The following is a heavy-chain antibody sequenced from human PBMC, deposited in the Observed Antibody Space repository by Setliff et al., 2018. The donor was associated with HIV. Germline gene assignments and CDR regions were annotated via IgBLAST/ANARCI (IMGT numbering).Heavy chain of an antibody. CDR2: IAGTSAST. J-gene: IGHJ6*02. CDR3: AKPLTQWGVSPYHYAFGV. V-gene: IGHV3-23*01. Sequence: GSLRLSCAVSGFTFEDYAMTWVRQAPGKGLEWVSAIAGTSASTYYADSVKGRFTISRDSSKSMLYLQMNSLRAEDTTIYYCAKPLTQWGVSPYHYAFGVWGQGTTVTVSS. D-gene: IGHD1-26*01. CDR1: GFTFEDYA.